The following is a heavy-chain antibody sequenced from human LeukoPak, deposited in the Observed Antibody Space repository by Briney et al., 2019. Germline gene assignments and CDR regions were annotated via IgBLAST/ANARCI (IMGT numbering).Heavy chain of an antibody. CDR1: GFTFSSYA. V-gene: IGHV3-23*01. J-gene: IGHJ4*02. Sequence: PGGSLRLSCAASGFTFSSYAVSWVRQAPGKGLEWVSAISGSGGSTYYADSVKGRFTISRDNSKNTLYLQMNSLRAEDTAVYYCAKHPYYYDSSGYGVDYWGQGTLVTVSS. CDR3: AKHPYYYDSSGYGVDY. D-gene: IGHD3-22*01. CDR2: ISGSGGST.